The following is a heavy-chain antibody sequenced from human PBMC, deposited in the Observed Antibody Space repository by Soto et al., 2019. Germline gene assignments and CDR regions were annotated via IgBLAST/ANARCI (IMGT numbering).Heavy chain of an antibody. CDR3: ATAIARFAGDSDY. Sequence: GGSLRLSCAASGFTFSSYAMNWVRQAPGKGLEWVSGISGSGATTYYADSVKGRFTISRDNSKNTLYLQMNSLRAEDTAVYYCATAIARFAGDSDYWGQGTLVTVSS. D-gene: IGHD6-13*01. J-gene: IGHJ4*02. V-gene: IGHV3-23*01. CDR1: GFTFSSYA. CDR2: ISGSGATT.